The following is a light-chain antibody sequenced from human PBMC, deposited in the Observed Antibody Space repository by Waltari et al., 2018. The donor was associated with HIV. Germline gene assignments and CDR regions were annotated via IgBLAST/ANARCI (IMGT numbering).Light chain of an antibody. V-gene: IGLV4-69*01. CDR1: SGNHPYA. J-gene: IGLJ3*02. CDR2: LNSADSP. CDR3: QAWGGGSWV. Sequence: QLVLTLSPSASASLGASVNPPFTLGSGNHPYAFAWPLQQPAKGPRCLMKLNSADSPTKGDLIPDRFSCSSSGTERYLAISSRQSEDEADYCCQAWGGGSWVFGGGTELTVL.